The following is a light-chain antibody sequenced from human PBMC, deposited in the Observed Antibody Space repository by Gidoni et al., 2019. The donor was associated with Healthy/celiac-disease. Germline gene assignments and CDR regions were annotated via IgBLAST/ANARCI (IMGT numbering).Light chain of an antibody. Sequence: DIQMTQSPSSLSASVGDRVTITCRASQSISSYLNWYQQKPGKAPNLLIYAASSLQSVVPSRFSGSGSGTDFNLTISSLQPEDFATFYCQQSYSTPRTFGQGTKVKIK. CDR2: AAS. CDR1: QSISSY. J-gene: IGKJ1*01. CDR3: QQSYSTPRT. V-gene: IGKV1-39*01.